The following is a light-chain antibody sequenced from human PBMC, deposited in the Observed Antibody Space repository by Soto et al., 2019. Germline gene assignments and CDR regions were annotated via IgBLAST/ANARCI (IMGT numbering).Light chain of an antibody. CDR2: DAF. CDR3: QQRSNWPSLT. J-gene: IGKJ4*01. Sequence: EIVLTQSPATLSLSPGERATLSCRASQSVGTYLAWYQQRPGQAPRLLIYDAFTRATGIPARFSGSGSGTDFTLTFSSLEPEDFAVYYCQQRSNWPSLTFGGGTKVEIK. CDR1: QSVGTY. V-gene: IGKV3-11*01.